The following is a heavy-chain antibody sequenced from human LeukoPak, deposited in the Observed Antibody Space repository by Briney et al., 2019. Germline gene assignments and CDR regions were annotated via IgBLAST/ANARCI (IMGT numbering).Heavy chain of an antibody. J-gene: IGHJ5*02. Sequence: PSETLSLTCTVSGGSISSGGYYWSWIRQHPGKGLEWIGYIYYSGSTYYNPSLKSRVTISVDTSKNQFSLKLSSVTAADTAVYYCARAASYCSGSSCYSEESWFDPWGQGTLVTVSS. D-gene: IGHD2-15*01. CDR2: IYYSGST. V-gene: IGHV4-31*03. CDR1: GGSISSGGYY. CDR3: ARAASYCSGSSCYSEESWFDP.